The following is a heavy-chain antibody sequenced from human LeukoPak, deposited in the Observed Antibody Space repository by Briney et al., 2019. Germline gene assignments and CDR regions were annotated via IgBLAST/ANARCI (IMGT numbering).Heavy chain of an antibody. CDR2: ISNDITTT. CDR3: ARDSGKSYEIDY. J-gene: IGHJ4*02. CDR1: GFPFTNNP. Sequence: GGSLRPSCVVSGFPFTNNPMNWVRQAPGKGLEWVSYISNDITTTYYAESVKGRFTISRDNAKNSLYLQMNSLRVEDTAVYYCARDSGKSYEIDYWGQGTLVTVSS. D-gene: IGHD5-18*01. V-gene: IGHV3-48*01.